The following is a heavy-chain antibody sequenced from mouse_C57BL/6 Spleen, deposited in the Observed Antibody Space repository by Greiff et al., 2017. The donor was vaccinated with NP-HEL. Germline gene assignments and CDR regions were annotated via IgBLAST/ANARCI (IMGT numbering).Heavy chain of an antibody. Sequence: VMLVESGPELVKPGASVKISCKASGYAFSSSWMNWVKQRPGKGLEWIGRIYPGDGDTNYNGKFKGKATLTADKSSSTAYMQLSSLTSEDSAVYFCARAGDGYDAFDYWGQGTTLTVSS. CDR3: ARAGDGYDAFDY. CDR1: GYAFSSSW. D-gene: IGHD2-2*01. J-gene: IGHJ2*01. CDR2: IYPGDGDT. V-gene: IGHV1-82*01.